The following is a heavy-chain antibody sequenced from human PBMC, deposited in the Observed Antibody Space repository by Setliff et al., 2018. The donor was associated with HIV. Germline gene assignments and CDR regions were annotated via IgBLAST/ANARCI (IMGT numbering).Heavy chain of an antibody. CDR2: INRFGIT. Sequence: PSETLSLTCAVYSGSFTGYYWTWIRQPPGKGLEWIGEINRFGITNYNPSLKSRLTLSVDTSKNQFSLNVNSVTAADTAVYYCARGGYCNRDNCDRGRNFDYWSQGMLVTVSS. J-gene: IGHJ4*02. D-gene: IGHD2-2*01. CDR1: SGSFTGYY. V-gene: IGHV4-34*01. CDR3: ARGGYCNRDNCDRGRNFDY.